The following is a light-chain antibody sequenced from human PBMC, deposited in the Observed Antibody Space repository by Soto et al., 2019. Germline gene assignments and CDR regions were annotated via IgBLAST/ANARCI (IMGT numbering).Light chain of an antibody. Sequence: EIVMTQSPATLSVSPGERATLSCRASQSVSSNLAWYQQKPGQAPRLLIYGASTRATGIPARFSGSGSGTEFTLTISSLQSEDFAVYYWQQYNNWLKWTFGQGTKVEIK. J-gene: IGKJ1*01. CDR2: GAS. V-gene: IGKV3-15*01. CDR1: QSVSSN. CDR3: QQYNNWLKWT.